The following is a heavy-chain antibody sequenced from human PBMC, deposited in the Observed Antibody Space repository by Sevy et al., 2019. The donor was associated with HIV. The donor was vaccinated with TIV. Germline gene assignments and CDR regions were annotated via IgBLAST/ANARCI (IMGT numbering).Heavy chain of an antibody. CDR1: GASISSSGYY. CDR3: AGPILTYNSGWRYYDY. Sequence: SETLSLTCTVSGASISSSGYYWGWIRQPPGKGLEWIASIRYSGSTYYNVSLKSRVTISADTSRNKFSLKLNSVTAADTATYYCAGPILTYNSGWRYYDYWGQGTVVTVS. D-gene: IGHD6-19*01. J-gene: IGHJ4*02. CDR2: IRYSGST. V-gene: IGHV4-39*01.